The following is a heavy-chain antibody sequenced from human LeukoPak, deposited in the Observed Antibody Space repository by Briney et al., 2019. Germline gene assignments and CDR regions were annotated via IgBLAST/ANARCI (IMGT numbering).Heavy chain of an antibody. D-gene: IGHD2-8*01. CDR1: GYTFTSYD. Sequence: ASVKVSCKASGYTFTSYDINWVRQATGQGLEWMGWMNPNSGNTGYAQKFQGRVTMTRNTSVSTAYMELSSLRSEDTAVYYCAKDRGHCTNGVCHNYYDMDVWGKGTTVTVSS. CDR2: MNPNSGNT. V-gene: IGHV1-8*01. J-gene: IGHJ6*03. CDR3: AKDRGHCTNGVCHNYYDMDV.